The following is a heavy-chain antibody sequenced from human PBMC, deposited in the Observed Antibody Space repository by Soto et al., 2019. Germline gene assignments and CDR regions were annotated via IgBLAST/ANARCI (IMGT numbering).Heavy chain of an antibody. J-gene: IGHJ6*02. CDR1: GGTFSSYA. Sequence: QVQLVQSGAEVKKPGSSVKVSCKASGGTFSSYAISWVRQAPGQGLEWMGGIIPIFGTANYAQKFQGRVTITADESTSTAYVELSSLRSEDTAVYYCASSCSGGSCYSLIERVAPENGMDVWGQGTTVTVSS. CDR2: IIPIFGTA. V-gene: IGHV1-69*01. D-gene: IGHD2-15*01. CDR3: ASSCSGGSCYSLIERVAPENGMDV.